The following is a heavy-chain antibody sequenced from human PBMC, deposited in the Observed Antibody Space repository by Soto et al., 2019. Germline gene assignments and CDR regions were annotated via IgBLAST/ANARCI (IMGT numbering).Heavy chain of an antibody. CDR1: VCSVSSYG. CDR2: MWYDGRNI. D-gene: IGHD3-10*02. Sequence: VGSLRLSCSSSVCSVSSYGVHCVRHSPGKRLEWVAVMWYDGRNIFYRDSVKGRFTISRDNSKNIVYFQMNNLRVEDTGLYYCARDSVKLSTYVSDV. J-gene: IGHJ6*01. CDR3: ARDSVKLSTYVSDV. V-gene: IGHV3-33*01.